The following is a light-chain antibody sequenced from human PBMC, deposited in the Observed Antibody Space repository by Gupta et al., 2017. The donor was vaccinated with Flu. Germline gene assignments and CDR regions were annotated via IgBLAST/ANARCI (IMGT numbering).Light chain of an antibody. CDR1: SSDIGAYNY. J-gene: IGLJ3*02. CDR2: EVS. V-gene: IGLV2-14*01. Sequence: QSALTQPASVSGSPGQSITISCTGTSSDIGAYNYVSWYQQYPGKVPKLLIYEVSYRPSWISDLFSGSKSGNTASLTISGLQAEDEADYYCSSYTGSVTVFGGGTKVTVL. CDR3: SSYTGSVTV.